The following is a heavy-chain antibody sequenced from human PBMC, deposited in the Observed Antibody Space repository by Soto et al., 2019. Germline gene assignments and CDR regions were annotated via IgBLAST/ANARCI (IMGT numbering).Heavy chain of an antibody. D-gene: IGHD6-6*01. V-gene: IGHV1-18*01. J-gene: IGHJ3*02. CDR3: ARYIRYSSSVGVHAFDI. CDR1: GYTFTSYG. CDR2: ISAYNGNT. Sequence: KVSCKASGYTFTSYGISWVRQAPGQGLEWMGWISAYNGNTNYAQKLQGRVTMSTDTSTSTAYMELRSLRSDDTAVYYCARYIRYSSSVGVHAFDIWGQGTMVTVSS.